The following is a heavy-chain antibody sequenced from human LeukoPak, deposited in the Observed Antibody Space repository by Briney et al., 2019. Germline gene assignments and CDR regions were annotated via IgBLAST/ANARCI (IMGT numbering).Heavy chain of an antibody. D-gene: IGHD6-19*01. J-gene: IGHJ4*02. CDR3: AKRRGYSSGWFYFDC. V-gene: IGHV3-23*01. CDR2: ISGSGGST. Sequence: PGGSLRLSCAAPGFTFSTYAMSWVRQAPGKGLEWVSAISGSGGSTYYADSVKGRFTVSRDNSKNTLYLQMNSLRAEDTAVYYCAKRRGYSSGWFYFDCWGQGTLVAVSS. CDR1: GFTFSTYA.